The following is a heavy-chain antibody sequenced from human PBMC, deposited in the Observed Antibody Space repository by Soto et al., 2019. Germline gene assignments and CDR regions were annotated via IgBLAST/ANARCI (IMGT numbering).Heavy chain of an antibody. CDR2: ISGSGGST. V-gene: IGHV3-23*01. CDR3: AKDQDGFVWNDFFAFDI. Sequence: GGSLRLSCAASGFTFSSYAMSWVRQAPGKGLEWVSAISGSGGSTYYADSVKGRFTISRDNSKNTLYLQMNSLRAEDMAVYYCAKDQDGFVWNDFFAFDIWGQGTMVTVSS. D-gene: IGHD1-1*01. CDR1: GFTFSSYA. J-gene: IGHJ3*02.